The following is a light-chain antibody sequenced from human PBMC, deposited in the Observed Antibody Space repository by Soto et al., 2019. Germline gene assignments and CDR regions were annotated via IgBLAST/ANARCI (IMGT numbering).Light chain of an antibody. V-gene: IGLV6-57*04. CDR2: EDN. J-gene: IGLJ3*02. Sequence: NFMLTQPHSVSESPGKTVTISCTRSSGSIASNYVQWYQQRPGSAPTTVIYEDNQRPSGVPDRFSGSIDTSSNSASLTISGLKTEDEADYYCQSYDDSHQVFGGGTKLTVL. CDR1: SGSIASNY. CDR3: QSYDDSHQV.